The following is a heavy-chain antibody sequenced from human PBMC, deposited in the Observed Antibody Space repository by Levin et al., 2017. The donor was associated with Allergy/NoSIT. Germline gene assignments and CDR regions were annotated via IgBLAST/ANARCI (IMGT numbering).Heavy chain of an antibody. J-gene: IGHJ4*02. CDR2: INPSGGST. CDR1: GYTFTSYY. D-gene: IGHD4-17*01. CDR3: ARVGPRDYGFVY. Sequence: GESLKISCKASGYTFTSYYMHWVRQAPGQGLEWMGIINPSGGSTSYAQKFQGRVTMTRDTSTSTVYMELSSLRSEDTAVYYCARVGPRDYGFVYWGQGTLVTVSS. V-gene: IGHV1-46*01.